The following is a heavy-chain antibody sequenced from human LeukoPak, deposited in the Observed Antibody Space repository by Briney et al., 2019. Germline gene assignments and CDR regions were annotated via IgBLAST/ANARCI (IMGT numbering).Heavy chain of an antibody. Sequence: GESLRLSCGASGFSFTTYWMGWVRQAPGKGLEWVANIKQDGTEKYYVDSVKGRFTISRDNAKNSLYLQMDSLRAEDTALYYCARDMEPDAFDIWGQGTIVTVSS. J-gene: IGHJ3*02. CDR1: GFSFTTYW. D-gene: IGHD1-1*01. CDR2: IKQDGTEK. V-gene: IGHV3-7*01. CDR3: ARDMEPDAFDI.